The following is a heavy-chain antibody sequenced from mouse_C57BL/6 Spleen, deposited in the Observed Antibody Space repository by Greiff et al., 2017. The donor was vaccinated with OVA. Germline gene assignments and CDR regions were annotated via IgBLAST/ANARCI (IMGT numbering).Heavy chain of an antibody. CDR3: ARGFYDGYRYYYAMDY. CDR1: GYSITSGYY. CDR2: ISYDGSN. Sequence: EVQLVESGPGLVKPSQSLSLTCSVTGYSITSGYYWNWIRQFPGNKLEWMGYISYDGSNNYNPSLKNRISITRDTSKNQFFLKLNSVTTEDTATYYCARGFYDGYRYYYAMDYWGQGTSVTVSS. J-gene: IGHJ4*01. V-gene: IGHV3-6*01. D-gene: IGHD2-3*01.